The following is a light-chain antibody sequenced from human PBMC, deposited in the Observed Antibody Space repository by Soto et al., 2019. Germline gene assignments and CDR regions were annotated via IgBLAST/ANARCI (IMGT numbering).Light chain of an antibody. CDR1: SSDVGRYNY. V-gene: IGLV2-14*01. J-gene: IGLJ1*01. CDR3: SSYTSSSTPYV. CDR2: DVS. Sequence: QSALTRPASVSGSPGQSITISCTGTSSDVGRYNYVSWYQQHPGKAPKLMIYDVSNRPSGVSNRFSGSKSGNTASLTISGLQAEDEADYYCSSYTSSSTPYVFGTGTKVTVL.